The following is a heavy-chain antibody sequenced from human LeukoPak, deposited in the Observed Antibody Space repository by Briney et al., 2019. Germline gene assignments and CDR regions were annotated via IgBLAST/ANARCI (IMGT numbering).Heavy chain of an antibody. CDR1: GFTFSSYA. CDR2: ISGSGGST. J-gene: IGHJ4*02. D-gene: IGHD3-22*01. CDR3: AKDSGYYLNRFAY. Sequence: GGSLRLSCAASGFTFSSYAMSWVRQAPGKGLEWVSAISGSGGSTYYADSVKGRFTISRDNSKNTLYLQMHSLRAEDTAVYYCAKDSGYYLNRFAYWGQGPLVTVSS. V-gene: IGHV3-23*01.